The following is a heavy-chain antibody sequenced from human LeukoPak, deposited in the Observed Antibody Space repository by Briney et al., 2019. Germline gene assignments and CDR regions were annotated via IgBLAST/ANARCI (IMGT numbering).Heavy chain of an antibody. V-gene: IGHV1-24*01. Sequence: ASVKVSCKISGYTLIELSMHWVRQAPGKGLEWMGGVDPEDGEKIYAQKFQGRVAMTEDTSTDTVYMELSSLRSEDTAVYYCTAEFGPYYYDSSGCYWGQGTLVTVSS. CDR2: VDPEDGEK. CDR3: TAEFGPYYYDSSGCY. J-gene: IGHJ4*02. CDR1: GYTLIELS. D-gene: IGHD3-22*01.